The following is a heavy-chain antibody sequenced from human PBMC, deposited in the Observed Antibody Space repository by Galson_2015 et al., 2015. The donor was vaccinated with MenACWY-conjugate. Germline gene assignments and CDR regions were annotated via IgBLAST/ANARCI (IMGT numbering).Heavy chain of an antibody. CDR3: ARDLGFCSGGTCYSVYDS. Sequence: SLRLSCAASGFPFSSYWMNWVRQAPGKGLEWVASIKEDGSDKYYVDSVKGRFTISRDNAQNSLYLQMNSLRADDTAVYYCARDLGFCSGGTCYSVYDSWGQGTLVTVSS. CDR1: GFPFSSYW. D-gene: IGHD2-15*01. V-gene: IGHV3-7*03. CDR2: IKEDGSDK. J-gene: IGHJ4*02.